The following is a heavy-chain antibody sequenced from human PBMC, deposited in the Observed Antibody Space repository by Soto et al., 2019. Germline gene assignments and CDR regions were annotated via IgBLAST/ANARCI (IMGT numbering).Heavy chain of an antibody. CDR2: INHSGST. D-gene: IGHD3-10*01. V-gene: IGHV4-34*01. J-gene: IGHJ4*02. CDR3: ARGRWFHRMYDY. CDR1: DGSFSAYY. Sequence: QVQLQQWGAGLLKPSETLSLTCAVYDGSFSAYYWSWIRQPPGKGLEWIGEINHSGSTNYNPSLKSRVTISVDTSQNQFSLQLSSVTAADTAVYYCARGRWFHRMYDYWGQGTLVTVSS.